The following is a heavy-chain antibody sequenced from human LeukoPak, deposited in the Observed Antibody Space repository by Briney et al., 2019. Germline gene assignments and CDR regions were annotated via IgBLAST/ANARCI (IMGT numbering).Heavy chain of an antibody. J-gene: IGHJ4*02. D-gene: IGHD3-3*01. CDR2: ISSDGTYI. CDR1: GFTFNYYG. Sequence: GGSLRLSCAVSGFTFNYYGTNWVRQAPGKGLEWVSSISSDGTYIYYADSVKGRFTISRDTAKKSLYLHMNSLRVEDTAVYYCARAPRGYDFWSGYYPDYWGQGTLVTVSS. CDR3: ARAPRGYDFWSGYYPDY. V-gene: IGHV3-21*01.